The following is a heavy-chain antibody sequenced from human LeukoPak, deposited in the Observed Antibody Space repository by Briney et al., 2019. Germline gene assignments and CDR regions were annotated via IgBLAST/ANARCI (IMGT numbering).Heavy chain of an antibody. CDR2: IYYSGST. CDR3: VRAVISFGAAVAKGFDC. V-gene: IGHV4-59*01. CDR1: GGSISSYY. Sequence: ASETLSLTCTVSGGSISSYYWSWIRQPPGKGLEWIGYIYYSGSTDYNPSLKSRVTISLDTSKNQFSLKLRSVTAADTAVYYCVRAVISFGAAVAKGFDCWGQGTLVTVSS. J-gene: IGHJ4*02. D-gene: IGHD3-16*01.